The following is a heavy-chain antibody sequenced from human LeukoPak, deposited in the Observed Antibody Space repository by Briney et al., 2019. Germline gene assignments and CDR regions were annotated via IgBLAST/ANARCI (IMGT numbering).Heavy chain of an antibody. D-gene: IGHD6-13*01. J-gene: IGHJ4*02. CDR1: GYAFTSYD. Sequence: PLASVKVSCKASGYAFTSYDINWVRQATGQGLEWMGWMNPNSGNTGYAQKFQGRVTITRNTSISTAYMELSSLRSEDTAVYYCARAPGYSSRWFDYWGQGTLVTVSS. V-gene: IGHV1-8*03. CDR2: MNPNSGNT. CDR3: ARAPGYSSRWFDY.